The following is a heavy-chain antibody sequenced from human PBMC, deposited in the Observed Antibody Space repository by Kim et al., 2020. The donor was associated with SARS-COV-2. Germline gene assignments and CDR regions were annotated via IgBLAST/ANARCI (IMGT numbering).Heavy chain of an antibody. CDR2: IGNKAYGGTT. V-gene: IGHV3-49*03. CDR3: IRARYYYDTSGYYLNDY. J-gene: IGHJ4*02. D-gene: IGHD3-22*01. Sequence: GGSLRLSCTASGFSFGDYAVNWFRQAPGKGLEWVGFIGNKAYGGTTEYAASVKGRFTISRDDSKNIAYLQMNSLKTEDTAVYYCIRARYYYDTSGYYLNDYWGQGTLVTVSS. CDR1: GFSFGDYA.